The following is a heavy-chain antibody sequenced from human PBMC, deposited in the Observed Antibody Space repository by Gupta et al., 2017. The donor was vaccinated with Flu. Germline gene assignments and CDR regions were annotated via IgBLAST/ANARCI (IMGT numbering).Heavy chain of an antibody. J-gene: IGHJ6*02. CDR3: ARDLGYCSGGSCYSGPYYYGMDV. V-gene: IGHV4-4*07. CDR1: GGSIRSYY. D-gene: IGHD2-15*01. CDR2: IYTSGST. Sequence: QVQLQESGPGLVKPSETLSLTCTVSGGSIRSYYWSWIRQPAGKGLEWIGRIYTSGSTNYNPSLKSRVTMSVDTSKNQFSLKLSSVTAADTAVYYCARDLGYCSGGSCYSGPYYYGMDVWGQGTTVTVSS.